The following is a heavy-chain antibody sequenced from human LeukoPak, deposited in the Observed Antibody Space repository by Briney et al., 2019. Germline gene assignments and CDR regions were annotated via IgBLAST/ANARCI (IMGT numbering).Heavy chain of an antibody. Sequence: PSETLSLTCAVNGGSFSDYYWSWIRQPPGKGLEWIGEINHSGSTNYNPSLKSRVTISVDTSKNQFSLRLNSVTAADTAVYYCARGPVVVYASGGYYYFDFWGRGTLVTVSS. CDR2: INHSGST. CDR1: GGSFSDYY. D-gene: IGHD3-22*01. V-gene: IGHV4-34*01. J-gene: IGHJ4*02. CDR3: ARGPVVVYASGGYYYFDF.